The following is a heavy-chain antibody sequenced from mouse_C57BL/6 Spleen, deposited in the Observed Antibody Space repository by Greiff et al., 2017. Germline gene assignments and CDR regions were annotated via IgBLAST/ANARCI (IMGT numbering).Heavy chain of an antibody. V-gene: IGHV5-16*01. CDR3: TREGLYDFYAMDY. J-gene: IGHJ4*01. CDR1: GFTFSDYY. Sequence: EVQVVESEGGLVQPGSSMKISCTASGFTFSDYYMAWVRQVPEKGLEWVANINYDGGSTYYLDSLKGRFIISRDNAKNILYLQMSSPKSDDTATYYCTREGLYDFYAMDYWGQGTSVTVSS. D-gene: IGHD1-3*01. CDR2: INYDGGST.